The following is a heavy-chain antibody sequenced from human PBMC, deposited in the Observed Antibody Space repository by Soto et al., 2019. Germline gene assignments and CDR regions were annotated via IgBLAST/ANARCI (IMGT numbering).Heavy chain of an antibody. D-gene: IGHD4-17*01. V-gene: IGHV1-69*13. CDR1: GGTFSSYA. CDR3: ARDISTVNDAFDI. CDR2: IIPIFGTA. J-gene: IGHJ3*02. Sequence: GASVKVSCKASGGTFSSYAISWVRQAPGQGLEWMGGIIPIFGTANYAQKFQGRVTITADESTSTAYMELSSLRSEDTAVYYCARDISTVNDAFDIWGQGTMVTVSS.